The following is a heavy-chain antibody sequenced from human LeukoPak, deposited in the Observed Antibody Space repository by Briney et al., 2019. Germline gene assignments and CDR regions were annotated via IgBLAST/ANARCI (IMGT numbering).Heavy chain of an antibody. CDR1: GGSISSYY. Sequence: SETLSLTCTVPGGSISSYYWSWIRQPPGKGLECIWYIYYSGSTSYNPSLKSRVTISVDTSKNQFSLKLSSVTAADTAVYYCARDVREGGFDYWGQGTLVTVSS. D-gene: IGHD1-26*01. CDR2: IYYSGST. J-gene: IGHJ4*02. V-gene: IGHV4-59*01. CDR3: ARDVREGGFDY.